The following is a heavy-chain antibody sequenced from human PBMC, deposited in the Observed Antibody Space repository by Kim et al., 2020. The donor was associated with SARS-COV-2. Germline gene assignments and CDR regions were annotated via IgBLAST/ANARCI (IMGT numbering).Heavy chain of an antibody. CDR1: GYTFTSYY. J-gene: IGHJ6*02. V-gene: IGHV1-46*01. CDR2: INPSGGST. D-gene: IGHD3-3*01. Sequence: ASVKVSCKASGYTFTSYYMHWVRQAPGQGLEWMVIINPSGGSTSYAQKFQGRVTMTRDTSTSTVYMELSSLRSEDTAVYYCARDPDKRVTLFGVLQVRGYYYGMDVWGQGTTVTVSS. CDR3: ARDPDKRVTLFGVLQVRGYYYGMDV.